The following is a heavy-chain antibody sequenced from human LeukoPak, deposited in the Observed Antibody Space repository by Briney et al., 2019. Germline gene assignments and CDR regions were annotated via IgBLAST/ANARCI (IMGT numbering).Heavy chain of an antibody. CDR3: ARKDGDW. J-gene: IGHJ4*02. Sequence: SGTLSLTCSVSGGSLSGYYWSWIRQPPGKRLEWIGYIYYSGSTNYNPSLKSRVTISLDTSKNQVSLRLSSVTAADTAVYYCARKDGDWWGQGTLVTASS. CDR2: IYYSGST. CDR1: GGSLSGYY. D-gene: IGHD3-9*01. V-gene: IGHV4-59*08.